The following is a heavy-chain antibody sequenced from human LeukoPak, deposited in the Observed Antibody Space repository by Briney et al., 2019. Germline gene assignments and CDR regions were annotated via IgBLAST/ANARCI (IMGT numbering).Heavy chain of an antibody. CDR3: AKVRRSVAYDY. D-gene: IGHD5-12*01. CDR2: IESPGDI. V-gene: IGHV3-13*01. Sequence: GGSLRLSCAASGFDVFRHDIHWVRQPIGQGLEWVSSIESPGDIYYGDSVKGRFTISRENAVNSVYLQMNNLTVGDTAIYYCAKVRRSVAYDYWGRGTLVTVSS. J-gene: IGHJ4*02. CDR1: GFDVFRHD.